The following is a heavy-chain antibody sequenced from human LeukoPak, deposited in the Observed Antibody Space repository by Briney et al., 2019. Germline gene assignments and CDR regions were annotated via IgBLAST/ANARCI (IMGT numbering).Heavy chain of an antibody. CDR2: IRQDGNEK. Sequence: GGSLRLSCAASGFTFSDYYMSWIRQAPGKGLEWVANIRQDGNEKYYVDSVKGRFTISRDNAKNSLYLQMNSLRAEDTAVYYCAREWRPDAFDIWGQGTMVTVSS. CDR3: AREWRPDAFDI. V-gene: IGHV3-7*01. D-gene: IGHD3-3*01. CDR1: GFTFSDYY. J-gene: IGHJ3*02.